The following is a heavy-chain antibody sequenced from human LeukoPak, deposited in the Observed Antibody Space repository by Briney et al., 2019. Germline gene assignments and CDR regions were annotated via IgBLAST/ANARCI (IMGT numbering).Heavy chain of an antibody. J-gene: IGHJ6*03. CDR3: ARTLPGGYTLSYYYYYMDV. CDR1: GYTFTSYA. CDR2: INTNTGNP. V-gene: IGHV7-4-1*02. Sequence: GASVKVSCKASGYTFTSYAMNWVRQAPGQGLEWMGWINTNTGNPTYAQGFTGRFVFSLDTSASTAYLQISSLKAEDTAVYYCARTLPGGYTLSYYYYYMDVWGKGTTVTVSS. D-gene: IGHD3-16*02.